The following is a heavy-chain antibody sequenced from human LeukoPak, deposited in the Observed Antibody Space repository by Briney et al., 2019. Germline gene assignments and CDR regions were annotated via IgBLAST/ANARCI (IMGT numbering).Heavy chain of an antibody. CDR3: ARRFDS. J-gene: IGHJ4*02. Sequence: GGSLRLSCAASGFSFTAYSMNWVRQAPGRGLEWISYIGPGGDIYYADSVTGRFTVSRDTAKNSLYLQMNGLRVEDTAVYYCARRFDSWGQGTLVNLSS. V-gene: IGHV3-48*01. CDR1: GFSFTAYS. CDR2: IGPGGDI.